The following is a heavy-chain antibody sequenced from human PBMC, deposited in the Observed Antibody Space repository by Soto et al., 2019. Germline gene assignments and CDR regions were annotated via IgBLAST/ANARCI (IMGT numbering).Heavy chain of an antibody. D-gene: IGHD6-13*01. V-gene: IGHV4-34*01. CDR3: ARGIFLFEAAAGY. CDR1: GGSFSGYY. CDR2: INHSGST. J-gene: IGHJ4*02. Sequence: PSETLSLTCAVYGGSFSGYYWSWIRQPPGKGLEWIGEINHSGSTNYNPSLKSRVTISVDTSKNQFSLKLSSVTAADTAVYYCARGIFLFEAAAGYWGQGTLVTVSS.